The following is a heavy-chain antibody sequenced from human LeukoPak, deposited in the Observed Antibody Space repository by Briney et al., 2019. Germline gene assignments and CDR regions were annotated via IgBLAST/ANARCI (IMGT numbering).Heavy chain of an antibody. CDR3: ARDRNGCLDY. CDR2: IYYSGST. J-gene: IGHJ4*02. D-gene: IGHD5-24*01. CDR1: GGSISSSSYY. Sequence: PSETLSLTCTVSGGSISSSSYYWGWIRQPPGKGLEWIGSIYYSGSTYYNPSHKSRVTISVDTSKNQFSLKLSSVTAADTAVYYCARDRNGCLDYWGQGTLVTVSS. V-gene: IGHV4-39*07.